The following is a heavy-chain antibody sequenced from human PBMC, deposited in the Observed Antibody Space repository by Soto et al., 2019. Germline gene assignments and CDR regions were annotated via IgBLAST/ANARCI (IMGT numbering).Heavy chain of an antibody. D-gene: IGHD2-2*01. J-gene: IGHJ6*02. CDR3: ARERCSSTSCYARRLYYGMDV. V-gene: IGHV4-31*03. CDR2: IYYSGST. CDR1: GGSISSGGYY. Sequence: QVQLQESGPGLVKPSQTLSLTCTVSGGSISSGGYYWSWIRQHPGKGLEWIGYIYYSGSTYYNPSLKSRVTISVDTSKNPFSLKLSSVTAADTAVYYCARERCSSTSCYARRLYYGMDVWGQGTTVTVSS.